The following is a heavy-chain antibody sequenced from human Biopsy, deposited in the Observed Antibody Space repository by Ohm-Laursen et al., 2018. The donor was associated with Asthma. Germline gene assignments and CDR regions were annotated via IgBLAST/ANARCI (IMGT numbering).Heavy chain of an antibody. J-gene: IGHJ6*02. CDR2: IYYSGST. D-gene: IGHD4-17*01. CDR1: GGSISSGGYY. CDR3: ARFRSDQTGYGDYYYYGMDV. V-gene: IGHV4-31*02. Sequence: TLSLTCTVSGGSISSGGYYWSWIRQHPGKGLEWIGYIYYSGSTYYNPSLKSRVTISVDTSKNQFSLKLSSVTAADTAVCYCARFRSDQTGYGDYYYYGMDVWGQGTTVTVSS.